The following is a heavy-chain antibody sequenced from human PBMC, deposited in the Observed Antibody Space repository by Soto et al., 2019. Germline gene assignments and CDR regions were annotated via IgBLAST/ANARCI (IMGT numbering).Heavy chain of an antibody. J-gene: IGHJ5*02. CDR3: ARHLYDILTGPPKPWFDP. Sequence: GESLKISCKGSGYSFTSYWIGWVRQMPGKGLEWMGIIYPGDSDTRYSPSFQGQVTISADKSISTAYLQWSSLKASDTAMYYCARHLYDILTGPPKPWFDPWGQGTLVTVSS. V-gene: IGHV5-51*01. D-gene: IGHD3-9*01. CDR2: IYPGDSDT. CDR1: GYSFTSYW.